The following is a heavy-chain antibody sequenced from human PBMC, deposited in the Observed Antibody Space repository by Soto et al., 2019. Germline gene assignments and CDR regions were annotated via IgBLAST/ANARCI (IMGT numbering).Heavy chain of an antibody. CDR1: GGSISSYY. CDR2: IYYSGST. Sequence: QVQLQESGPGLVKPSETLSLTCTVSGGSISSYYWSWIRQPPGKGLGWIGYIYYSGSTNYNPSLKSRVTISVDTSKNQFSLKLSSVTAAYTTVYYCAREGTMVRGLNWFDPWGQGTLVTVSS. D-gene: IGHD3-10*01. J-gene: IGHJ5*02. CDR3: AREGTMVRGLNWFDP. V-gene: IGHV4-59*01.